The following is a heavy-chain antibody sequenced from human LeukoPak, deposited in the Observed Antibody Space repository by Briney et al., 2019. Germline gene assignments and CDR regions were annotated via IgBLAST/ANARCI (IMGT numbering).Heavy chain of an antibody. CDR2: INQGGSEK. CDR1: GFTFSSSR. Sequence: GGSLRLSCAASGFTFSSSRMIWVRHAPGKGLEWVANINQGGSEKYYPDSVKGRFTISRDNADNSVYLEMHSLRAEDTAVYYCATNTRAYAALVAYWGQGTLVTVSS. V-gene: IGHV3-7*01. CDR3: ATNTRAYAALVAY. J-gene: IGHJ4*02. D-gene: IGHD2-21*01.